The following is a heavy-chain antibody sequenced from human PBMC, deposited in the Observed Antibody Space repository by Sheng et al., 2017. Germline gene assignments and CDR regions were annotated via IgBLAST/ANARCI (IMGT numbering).Heavy chain of an antibody. V-gene: IGHV4-34*01. CDR2: INHSGST. D-gene: IGHD6-13*01. CDR3: ARGIAAAGTLRVWFDP. Sequence: QVQLQQWGAGLLKPSETLSLTCAVYGGSFSGYYWSWIRQPPGKGLEWIGEINHSGSTNYNPSLKSRVTISVDTSKNQFSLKLSSVTAADTAVYYCARGIAAAGTLRVWFDPWGQGTLVTVSS. J-gene: IGHJ5*02. CDR1: GGSFSGYY.